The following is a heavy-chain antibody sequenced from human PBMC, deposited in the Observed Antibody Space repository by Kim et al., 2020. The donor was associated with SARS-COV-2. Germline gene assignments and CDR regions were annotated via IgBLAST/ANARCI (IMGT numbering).Heavy chain of an antibody. CDR2: ISSSSSTI. D-gene: IGHD3-10*01. J-gene: IGHJ4*02. CDR1: GFTFSSYS. Sequence: VGSLRLSCAASGFTFSSYSMNWVRQAPGKGLEWVSYISSSSSTIYYADSVKGRFTISRDNAKNSLYLQMNSLRDEDTAVYYCARDPNGRITMVRGVVDYWGQGTLVTVSS. CDR3: ARDPNGRITMVRGVVDY. V-gene: IGHV3-48*02.